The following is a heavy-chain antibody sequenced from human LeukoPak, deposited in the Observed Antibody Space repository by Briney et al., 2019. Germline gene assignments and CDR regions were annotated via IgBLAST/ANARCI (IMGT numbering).Heavy chain of an antibody. CDR3: ARVLQGRWLPSYHFDY. D-gene: IGHD5-24*01. V-gene: IGHV4-59*01. CDR2: IYYSGST. Sequence: PSETLSLTCTVSGGSISSYYWSWIRQPPGKGLEWIGYIYYSGSTNYNPSLKSRVTISVDTSKNQFSLKLSSVTAADTAVYYCARVLQGRWLPSYHFDYWGQGTLVTVSS. J-gene: IGHJ4*02. CDR1: GGSISSYY.